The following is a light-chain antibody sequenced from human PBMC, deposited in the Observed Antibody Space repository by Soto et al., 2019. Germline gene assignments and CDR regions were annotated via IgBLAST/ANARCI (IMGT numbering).Light chain of an antibody. V-gene: IGKV1-39*01. Sequence: DIQMTQSPSSLSASVGDRVTITCRASQSISSYLNWYQQKPGTAPKLLIYAASSLQSGVPSRFSGSGSGTDFTLTISSLQPEEFATYYCQQSYRTPYTFGQGTKLEIK. CDR1: QSISSY. CDR3: QQSYRTPYT. CDR2: AAS. J-gene: IGKJ2*01.